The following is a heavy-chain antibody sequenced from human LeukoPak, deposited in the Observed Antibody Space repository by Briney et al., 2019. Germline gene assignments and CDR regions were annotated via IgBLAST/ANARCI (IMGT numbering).Heavy chain of an antibody. CDR2: IYYSGST. Sequence: SETLSLTCTVSGGSISSSSYYCGWIRQPPGQVLEWIGSIYYSGSTYYNPSLKSRVTISVDTSRNQFSLKLSSVTAADTAVYYCARRAIAVAALFFDYWGQGTLVTVSS. CDR1: GGSISSSSYY. D-gene: IGHD6-19*01. J-gene: IGHJ4*02. V-gene: IGHV4-39*01. CDR3: ARRAIAVAALFFDY.